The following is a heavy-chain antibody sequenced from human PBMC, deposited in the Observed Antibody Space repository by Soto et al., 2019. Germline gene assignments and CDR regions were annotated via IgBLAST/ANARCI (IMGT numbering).Heavy chain of an antibody. Sequence: QVQLVESGGGVVQPGRSLRLSCAVSGFTVSTYGMHWVRQAPGKGLEWVAVISRDGGTKYYADSVKSRFTISRDNSRNTLFLEMNSLGGDDMAVYYCTGEGASGYWGQGTLVTVSS. D-gene: IGHD2-8*02. CDR1: GFTVSTYG. J-gene: IGHJ4*02. V-gene: IGHV3-30*03. CDR3: TGEGASGY. CDR2: ISRDGGTK.